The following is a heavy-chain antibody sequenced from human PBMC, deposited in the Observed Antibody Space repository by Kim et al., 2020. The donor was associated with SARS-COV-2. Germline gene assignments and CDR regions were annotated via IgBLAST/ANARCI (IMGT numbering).Heavy chain of an antibody. D-gene: IGHD3-22*01. Sequence: GGSLRLSCAASGFTFDDYAMHWVRQAPGKGLEWVSLISGDGGSTYYADSVKGRFTISRDNSKNSLYLQMNSLRTEDTALYYCAKVTRRYYDSSGLDYWGQGTLVTISS. J-gene: IGHJ4*02. CDR3: AKVTRRYYDSSGLDY. CDR1: GFTFDDYA. V-gene: IGHV3-43*02. CDR2: ISGDGGST.